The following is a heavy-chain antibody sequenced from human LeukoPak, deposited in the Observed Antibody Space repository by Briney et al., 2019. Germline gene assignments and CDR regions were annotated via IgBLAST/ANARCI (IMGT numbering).Heavy chain of an antibody. D-gene: IGHD6-13*01. CDR1: GYTFTNYD. V-gene: IGHV1-18*01. CDR2: ISAYNGNT. Sequence: HGASVKVSCKAAGYTFTNYDINWVRQAPGQGLEWMGWISAYNGNTKYVQKLQGRVTMTTDTSTSTAYMELRSLRSDDTAVYYCTRGPLAVAGSPLFYWGQGTLVTVSS. CDR3: TRGPLAVAGSPLFY. J-gene: IGHJ4*02.